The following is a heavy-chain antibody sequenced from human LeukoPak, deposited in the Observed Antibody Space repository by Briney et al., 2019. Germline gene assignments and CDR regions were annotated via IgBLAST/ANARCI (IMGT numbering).Heavy chain of an antibody. CDR2: IWYDGSKK. J-gene: IGHJ4*02. D-gene: IGHD2-15*01. CDR1: GCTFNTYG. V-gene: IGHV3-33*01. Sequence: GGSLRLSCAASGCTFNTYGMHWVRQAPGKGLEWVAVIWYDGSKKHHADSVKGRFTISRDNSKNTLYLQMDSLRVEDTAVYYCARAGYCSGGSCYGNDYWGQGTLVTVSS. CDR3: ARAGYCSGGSCYGNDY.